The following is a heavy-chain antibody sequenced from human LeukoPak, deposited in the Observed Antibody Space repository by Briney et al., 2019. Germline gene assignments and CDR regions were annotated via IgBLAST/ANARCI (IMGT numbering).Heavy chain of an antibody. J-gene: IGHJ3*02. CDR3: ARMGVGATRNHDAFDI. V-gene: IGHV3-21*01. Sequence: GGSLRLSCAASGFTFSSYSMNWVRQAPGKGLEWVSSISSSSYIYYADSVKGRFTISRDNAKNSLYLQMNSLRAEDTAVYYCARMGVGATRNHDAFDIWGQGTMVTVSS. CDR2: ISSSSYI. D-gene: IGHD1-26*01. CDR1: GFTFSSYS.